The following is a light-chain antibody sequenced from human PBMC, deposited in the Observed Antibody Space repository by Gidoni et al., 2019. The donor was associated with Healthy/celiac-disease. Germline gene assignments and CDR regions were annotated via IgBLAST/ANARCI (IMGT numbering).Light chain of an antibody. CDR3: QQYNSYST. Sequence: DIQMTQSPSTLSASVGDRVTITCRARQSISSWLAWYQQKPGKAPKLLIYKASSLESGVPSRVSGSGSGTDFTLTISSLQPDDFATYYCQQYNSYSTFGQGTRLEIK. V-gene: IGKV1-5*03. CDR2: KAS. J-gene: IGKJ5*01. CDR1: QSISSW.